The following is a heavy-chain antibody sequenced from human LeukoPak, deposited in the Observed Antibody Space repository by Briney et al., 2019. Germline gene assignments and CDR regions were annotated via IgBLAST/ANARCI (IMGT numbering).Heavy chain of an antibody. CDR3: ANEVRPNDY. J-gene: IGHJ4*02. D-gene: IGHD4/OR15-4a*01. Sequence: GRSLRLSCAASGLTFDRHAMCWVRQDPGKGLEWVSSIDIGGGTTYYADSVKGRFTISRDNSKNTLYLQMNSLRAEDTALYFCANEVRPNDYWGWGTLVTVSS. CDR2: IDIGGGTT. V-gene: IGHV3-23*01. CDR1: GLTFDRHA.